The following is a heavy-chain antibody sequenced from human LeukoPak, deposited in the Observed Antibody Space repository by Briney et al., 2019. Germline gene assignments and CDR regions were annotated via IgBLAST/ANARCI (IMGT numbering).Heavy chain of an antibody. D-gene: IGHD2-15*01. CDR3: AREKVVVAATPATVTTYYYYYMDV. J-gene: IGHJ6*03. CDR2: IIPIFGTA. CDR1: GGTFSSYA. V-gene: IGHV1-69*13. Sequence: SVKVSCKASGGTFSSYAISWVRQAPGQGLEWMGGIIPIFGTANYAQKFQGRVTITADESTSTAYMELSSLRSEDTAVYYCAREKVVVAATPATVTTYYYYYMDVWGKGTTVTISS.